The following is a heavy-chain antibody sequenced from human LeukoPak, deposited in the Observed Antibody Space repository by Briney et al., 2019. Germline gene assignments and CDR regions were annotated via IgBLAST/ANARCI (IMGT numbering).Heavy chain of an antibody. D-gene: IGHD4-17*01. J-gene: IGHJ3*02. CDR2: ISSSSSTI. CDR1: GFTFSSYS. V-gene: IGHV3-48*01. CDR3: ARDPNGDYIGAFEI. Sequence: PGGSLRLSCAASGFTFSSYSMNWVRQAPGKGLEWVSYISSSSSTIYYADSVKGRFTISRDNAKNSLYLQMNSLRAEDTAVYYCARDPNGDYIGAFEIWGQGTMVTVSS.